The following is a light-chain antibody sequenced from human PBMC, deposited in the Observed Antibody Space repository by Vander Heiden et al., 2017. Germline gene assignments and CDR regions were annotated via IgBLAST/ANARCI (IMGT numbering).Light chain of an antibody. J-gene: IGLJ3*02. CDR1: SSNLESTT. V-gene: IGLV1-44*01. CDR2: INN. Sequence: QSVLTHPPSASGTPGQRVTISCSGSSSNLESTTVNWYQKRPGTAPKLLIYINNQRPSGVPDRFSGSKSGTSASLAISGLQSEDEADYFCAAWDDSLNGRVFGAGTKLTVL. CDR3: AAWDDSLNGRV.